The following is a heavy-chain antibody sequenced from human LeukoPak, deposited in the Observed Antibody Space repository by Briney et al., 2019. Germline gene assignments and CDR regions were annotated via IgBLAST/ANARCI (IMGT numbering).Heavy chain of an antibody. Sequence: PGGSLRLSCAASGFTFSRYSMNWVRQAPGKGLEWVSSISSGSSFMYYADSVKGRFTISRDNAKNSLYLQMNSLRAEDTAVYYCARTYSSGWHYYFDYWGQGTLVTVSS. CDR3: ARTYSSGWHYYFDY. J-gene: IGHJ4*02. D-gene: IGHD6-19*01. CDR1: GFTFSRYS. CDR2: ISSGSSFM. V-gene: IGHV3-21*04.